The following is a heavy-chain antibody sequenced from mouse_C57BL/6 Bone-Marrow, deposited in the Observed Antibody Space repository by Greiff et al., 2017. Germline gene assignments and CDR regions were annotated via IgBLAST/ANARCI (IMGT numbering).Heavy chain of an antibody. D-gene: IGHD4-1*01. CDR2: INPSTGGT. Sequence: EVQLQQSGPELVKPGASVTISCKASGYSFTGYYMNWVKQSPEKSLEWIGEINPSTGGTTYNQKFNAKATLTVDKSSSTAYMQLKSLTSEDSAVYCGARNWDEDDAMDYWGQGTSGTVSS. CDR1: GYSFTGYY. V-gene: IGHV1-42*01. J-gene: IGHJ4*01. CDR3: ARNWDEDDAMDY.